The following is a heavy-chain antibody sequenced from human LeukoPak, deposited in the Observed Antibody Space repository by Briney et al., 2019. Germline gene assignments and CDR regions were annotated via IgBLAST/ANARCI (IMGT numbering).Heavy chain of an antibody. CDR1: GYTFTSYG. CDR3: ARTGYCSGGSCYPFDY. J-gene: IGHJ4*02. D-gene: IGHD2-15*01. Sequence: ASVKVSCKASGYTFTSYGISWVRQAPGQGLEWMGIINPSGGSTSYAQKFQGRVTMTRDTSTSTVYMELSSLRSEDTAVYYCARTGYCSGGSCYPFDYWGQGTLVTVSS. CDR2: INPSGGST. V-gene: IGHV1-46*01.